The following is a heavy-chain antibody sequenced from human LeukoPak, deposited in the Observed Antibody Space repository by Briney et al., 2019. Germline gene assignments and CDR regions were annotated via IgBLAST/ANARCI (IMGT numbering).Heavy chain of an antibody. Sequence: SVKVSCKASGYTFTSYDINWVRQATGQGLEWMGGIIPIFGTANYAQKFQGRVTITADESTSTAYMELSSLRSEDTAVYYCARVLLWFGELLYLDYWGQGTLVTVSS. V-gene: IGHV1-69*13. CDR3: ARVLLWFGELLYLDY. CDR2: IIPIFGTA. CDR1: GYTFTSYD. J-gene: IGHJ4*02. D-gene: IGHD3-10*01.